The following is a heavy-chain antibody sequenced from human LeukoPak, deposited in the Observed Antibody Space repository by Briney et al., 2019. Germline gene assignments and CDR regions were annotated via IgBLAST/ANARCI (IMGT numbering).Heavy chain of an antibody. CDR1: SGPVSGYY. J-gene: IGHJ4*02. CDR2: IYYTGTT. D-gene: IGHD4-17*01. Sequence: SETLSLTCTVSSGPVSGYYWSWMRQPPGKGLEWIGWIYYTGTTNYNSSLKSRVTISVDTSRNQFSLRLTSVTAADTAVYYCAKYGDHWNYFDYWGQGTLVTVSS. V-gene: IGHV4-59*02. CDR3: AKYGDHWNYFDY.